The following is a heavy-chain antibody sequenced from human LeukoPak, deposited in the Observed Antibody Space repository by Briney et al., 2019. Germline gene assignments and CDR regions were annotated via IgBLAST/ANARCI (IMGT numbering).Heavy chain of an antibody. CDR1: GFTFSSYA. V-gene: IGHV3-30*04. J-gene: IGHJ4*02. CDR2: ISYDGSNK. Sequence: GGSLRLSCAASGFTFSSYAMHWVRQAPGKGLEWVAVISYDGSNKYYADSVKGRFTISRDNSKNTLYLQMDSLRAEDTAVYYCARGPPPYYYGSGSYLSGSRYFDYWGQGTLVTVSS. D-gene: IGHD3-10*01. CDR3: ARGPPPYYYGSGSYLSGSRYFDY.